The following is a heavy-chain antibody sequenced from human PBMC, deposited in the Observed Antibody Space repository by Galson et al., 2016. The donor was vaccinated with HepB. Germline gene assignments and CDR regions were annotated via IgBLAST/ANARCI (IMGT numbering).Heavy chain of an antibody. CDR3: AXAVRGYSVXI. V-gene: IGHV3-7*01. D-gene: IGHD5-18*01. CDR2: XKTDGSXX. Sequence: SLXXXCAASGXXFSXXXMRXXXQAXXKGLXXVAXXKTDGSXXYYVDSVKGRFTISRDKAKNSLYLQMXSLRAEDTALNYWAXAVRGYSVXIWGQGXRVT. CDR1: GXXFSXXX. J-gene: IGHJ3*02.